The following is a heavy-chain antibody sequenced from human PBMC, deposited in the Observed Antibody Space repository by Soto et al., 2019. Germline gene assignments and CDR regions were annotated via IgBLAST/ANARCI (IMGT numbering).Heavy chain of an antibody. J-gene: IGHJ4*02. CDR3: ARHRIAARPRTNYYFDY. V-gene: IGHV4-39*01. Sequence: SETLSLTCTVSGGSISSSSYYWGWIRQPPGKGLEWIGSIYYSGSTYYSPSLKSRVTISVDTSKNQFSLKLSSVTAADTAVYYCARHRIAARPRTNYYFDYWGQGTLVTSPQ. CDR2: IYYSGST. CDR1: GGSISSSSYY. D-gene: IGHD6-6*01.